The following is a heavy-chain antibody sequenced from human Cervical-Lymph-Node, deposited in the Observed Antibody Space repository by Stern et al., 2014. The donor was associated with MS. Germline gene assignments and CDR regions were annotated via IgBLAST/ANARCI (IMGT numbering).Heavy chain of an antibody. Sequence: QVQLVQSGAEVKKPGASVKVSCKASGYSFTYYGINWVRQAPGQGLEWMGWVSGDSGHTNSAQKFQGRVTMTTDTSTSTAHMELRSLRSDDTAVYYCARGGMGGNYYYYYGMDVWGQGTTVTVSS. J-gene: IGHJ6*02. D-gene: IGHD3-16*01. CDR2: VSGDSGHT. CDR1: GYSFTYYG. V-gene: IGHV1-18*01. CDR3: ARGGMGGNYYYYYGMDV.